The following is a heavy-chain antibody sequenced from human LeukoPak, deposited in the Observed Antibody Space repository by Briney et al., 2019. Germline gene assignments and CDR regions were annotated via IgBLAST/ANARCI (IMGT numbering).Heavy chain of an antibody. CDR1: GFTFSSYE. CDR2: ISSSGSTI. J-gene: IGHJ4*02. D-gene: IGHD4-17*01. V-gene: IGHV3-48*03. CDR3: ARARIPTPDYGDYGSDY. Sequence: PGGSLRLSCAASGFTFSSYEMNWVRQAPGKGLEWVSYISSSGSTIYYADSVKGRFTISRDNSKNTLYLQMNSLRAEDTAVYYCARARIPTPDYGDYGSDYWGQGTLVTVSS.